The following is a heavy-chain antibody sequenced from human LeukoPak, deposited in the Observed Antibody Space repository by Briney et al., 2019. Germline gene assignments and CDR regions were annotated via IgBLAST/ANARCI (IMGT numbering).Heavy chain of an antibody. V-gene: IGHV4-4*08. Sequence: SETLSLTCTVSGGSISSYYWSWIRQPPGKGLEWIGRIYPSGSTYYNPSLTSRVTISVDTSKNQFSLKLSFVTAADAAVYYCARVSYQEGVDYWGQGTLVTVSS. D-gene: IGHD2-2*01. J-gene: IGHJ4*02. CDR3: ARVSYQEGVDY. CDR2: IYPSGST. CDR1: GGSISSYY.